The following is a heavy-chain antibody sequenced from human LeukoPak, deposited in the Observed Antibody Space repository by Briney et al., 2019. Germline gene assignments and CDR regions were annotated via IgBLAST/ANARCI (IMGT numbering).Heavy chain of an antibody. CDR3: ARGRELGYCSSTSCYCYFDY. CDR2: IYTSGST. J-gene: IGHJ4*02. V-gene: IGHV4-4*07. CDR1: GGSISSYY. D-gene: IGHD2-2*01. Sequence: SETLSLTCTVSGGSISSYYWSWIRQPAGKGLEWIGRIYTSGSTNYNPSLKSRVTMSVDTSKNQFSLKLSSVTAADTAVYYCARGRELGYCSSTSCYCYFDYWGQGTLVTVSS.